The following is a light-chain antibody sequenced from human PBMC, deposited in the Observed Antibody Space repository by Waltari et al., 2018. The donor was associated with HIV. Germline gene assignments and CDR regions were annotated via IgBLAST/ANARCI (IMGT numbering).Light chain of an antibody. V-gene: IGLV3-9*01. Sequence: SYELTQPLSVSVALGQTARITCGGNNIGSKNVHWYQQKPGQAPVLVIYRDSNRPSGIPERFSGSNSGNMATLTISRAQAGDEADYYCQVWDSSTGVFGGGTKLTVL. CDR3: QVWDSSTGV. J-gene: IGLJ3*02. CDR2: RDS. CDR1: NIGSKN.